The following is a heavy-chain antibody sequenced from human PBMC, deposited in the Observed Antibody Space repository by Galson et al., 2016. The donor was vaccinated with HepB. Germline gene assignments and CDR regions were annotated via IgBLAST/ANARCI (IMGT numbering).Heavy chain of an antibody. CDR1: GGTVTTSTYY. CDR2: ASYSGTT. CDR3: ARGHYDTLTGYYKSAGFDF. J-gene: IGHJ4*02. Sequence: SETLSLTCTVSGGTVTTSTYYWIWIRQPPGKGLEWIGHASYSGTTIYNPSLRSRVTISMDPSKNQFSLRLSSVTAADTAVYYCARGHYDTLTGYYKSAGFDFWGQGTLVTVSS. V-gene: IGHV4-61*01. D-gene: IGHD3-9*01.